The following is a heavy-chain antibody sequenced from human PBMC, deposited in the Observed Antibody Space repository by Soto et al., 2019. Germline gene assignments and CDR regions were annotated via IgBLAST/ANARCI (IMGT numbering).Heavy chain of an antibody. Sequence: PGGSLRLSCAASGFTFSSYCMHWVRQAPGKGLAWVAVISYDGSNKYYADSVKGRFTISRDNSKNTLYLQMNSLRAEDTAVYYCAKDHQEWLLFTRPSYYYYGMDVWGQGTTVTVSS. V-gene: IGHV3-30*18. J-gene: IGHJ6*02. CDR1: GFTFSSYC. CDR2: ISYDGSNK. CDR3: AKDHQEWLLFTRPSYYYYGMDV. D-gene: IGHD3-3*01.